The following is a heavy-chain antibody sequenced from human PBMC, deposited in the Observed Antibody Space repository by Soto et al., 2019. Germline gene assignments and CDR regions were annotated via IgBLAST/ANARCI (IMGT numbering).Heavy chain of an antibody. CDR2: INHSGST. CDR1: GGSFSGYY. Sequence: SETLSLTCAVYGGSFSGYYWSWIRQPPGKGLEWIGEINHSGSTNYNPSLKSRVTISVDTSKNQFSLKLSSVTAADTAVYYCARVAFGVVIRYFDYWGQGTLVTVSS. V-gene: IGHV4-34*01. D-gene: IGHD3-3*01. J-gene: IGHJ4*02. CDR3: ARVAFGVVIRYFDY.